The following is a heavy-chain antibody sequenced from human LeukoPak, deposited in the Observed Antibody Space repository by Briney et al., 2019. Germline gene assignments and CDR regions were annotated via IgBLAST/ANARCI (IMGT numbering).Heavy chain of an antibody. J-gene: IGHJ5*02. D-gene: IGHD6-13*01. V-gene: IGHV4-34*01. Sequence: KSSETLSLTCAVYGGSFSGYYWSWIRQPPGKGLEWIGEINHSGSTNYNPSLKSRVTISVDTSKNQFSLKLSSVTAADTAVYYCARGPSVAWYRGWLDPWGQGTLVTVSS. CDR2: INHSGST. CDR3: ARGPSVAWYRGWLDP. CDR1: GGSFSGYY.